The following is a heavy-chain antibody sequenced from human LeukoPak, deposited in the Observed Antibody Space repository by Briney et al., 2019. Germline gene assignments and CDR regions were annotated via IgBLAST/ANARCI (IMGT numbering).Heavy chain of an antibody. D-gene: IGHD2-15*01. Sequence: SETLSLTCTVSAGAIAGYSWSWIRQPPGKGLEWIGYIYYSGDTNYNPSLQSRVTVSVDTSKNQFSLKLSSVTAADTAVYYCARDFSGGSCYFDYWGQGTLVTVSS. V-gene: IGHV4-59*12. J-gene: IGHJ4*02. CDR1: AGAIAGYS. CDR2: IYYSGDT. CDR3: ARDFSGGSCYFDY.